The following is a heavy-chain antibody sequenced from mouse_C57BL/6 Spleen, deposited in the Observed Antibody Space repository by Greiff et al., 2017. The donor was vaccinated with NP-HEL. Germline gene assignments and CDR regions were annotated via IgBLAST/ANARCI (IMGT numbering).Heavy chain of an antibody. CDR1: GYTFTSYW. J-gene: IGHJ1*03. D-gene: IGHD1-1*01. Sequence: QVQLQQPGAELVRPGTSVKLSCKASGYTFTSYWMHWVKQRPGQGLEWIGVIDPSDSYTNYNQKFKGKATLTVDTSSSTAYMQLSSLTSEDSAVYYCARSDYYGSSLYWYFDVWGTGTTVTVSS. CDR3: ARSDYYGSSLYWYFDV. V-gene: IGHV1-59*01. CDR2: IDPSDSYT.